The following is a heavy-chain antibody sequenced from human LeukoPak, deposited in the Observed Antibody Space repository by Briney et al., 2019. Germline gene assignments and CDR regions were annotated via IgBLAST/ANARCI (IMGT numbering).Heavy chain of an antibody. J-gene: IGHJ6*03. V-gene: IGHV3-11*06. CDR1: GFTFSDYY. Sequence: GSLRLSCAASGFTFSDYYMSWIRQAPGKGLEWVSSITSGSSYIYYADSVKGRFTISRDNAKNSLYLQMNSLRAEDTAVYYCARDPYSGSYGNYYYYFMDVWGKGTTVTISS. CDR2: ITSGSSYI. CDR3: ARDPYSGSYGNYYYYFMDV. D-gene: IGHD1-26*01.